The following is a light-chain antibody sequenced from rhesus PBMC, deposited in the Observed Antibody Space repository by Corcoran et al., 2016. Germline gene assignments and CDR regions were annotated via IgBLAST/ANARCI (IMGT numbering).Light chain of an antibody. CDR3: QKYSDWPYS. V-gene: IGKV3-24*04. Sequence: EIVMTQSPATLSLSPGERATLTCRASQRVGSTLAWYQQKPGQAPRLLLNYASIRATGNPDRFSGRCAGTESTLTISSLDPEDVGVYYCQKYSDWPYSFGQGTKVEIK. CDR2: YAS. J-gene: IGKJ2*01. CDR1: QRVGST.